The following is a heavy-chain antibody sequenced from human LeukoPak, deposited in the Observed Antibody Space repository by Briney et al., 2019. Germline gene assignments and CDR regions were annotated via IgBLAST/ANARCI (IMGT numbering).Heavy chain of an antibody. Sequence: SETLSLTCTVSGGSISSGDYFWSWIRQPPGKGLEWIGYIYYSGSAYYNPSLKSRVTISVDTSKNQFSLKLSPVTAADTAVYYCARERHYHDRSGSFVWGQGTMVTVSS. CDR1: GGSISSGDYF. V-gene: IGHV4-30-4*08. J-gene: IGHJ3*01. CDR2: IYYSGSA. CDR3: ARERHYHDRSGSFV. D-gene: IGHD3-22*01.